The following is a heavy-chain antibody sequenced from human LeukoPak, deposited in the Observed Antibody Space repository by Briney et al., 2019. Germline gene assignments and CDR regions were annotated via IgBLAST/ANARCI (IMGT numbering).Heavy chain of an antibody. D-gene: IGHD1-1*01. CDR1: GFTFGSYG. CDR3: AKLNWNDGIDY. J-gene: IGHJ4*02. CDR2: ISYDGSNK. V-gene: IGHV3-30*18. Sequence: GGSLRLSGAASGFTFGSYGMHWVRQAPGKGLEWVAVISYDGSNKYYADSVKGRFTISRDNSKNTLYLQMNSLRAEDTAVYYCAKLNWNDGIDYWGQGTLVTVSS.